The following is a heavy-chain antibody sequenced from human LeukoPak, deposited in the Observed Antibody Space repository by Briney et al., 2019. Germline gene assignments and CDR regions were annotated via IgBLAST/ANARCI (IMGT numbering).Heavy chain of an antibody. V-gene: IGHV4-30-4*08. Sequence: SETLSLTCTVSGGSISSGDYYWSWIRQPPGKGLEWIGYIYYGGSTYYNPSLKSRVTISVDTSKNQFSLKLSSVTAADTAVYYCARAIAARPLYFDLWGRGTLVTVSS. CDR3: ARAIAARPLYFDL. J-gene: IGHJ2*01. D-gene: IGHD6-6*01. CDR1: GGSISSGDYY. CDR2: IYYGGST.